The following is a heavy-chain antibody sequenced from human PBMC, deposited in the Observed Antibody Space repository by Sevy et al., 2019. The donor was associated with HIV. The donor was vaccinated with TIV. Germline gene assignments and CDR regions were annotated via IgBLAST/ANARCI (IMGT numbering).Heavy chain of an antibody. J-gene: IGHJ4*02. CDR3: ARASSCGGDCYYFDS. Sequence: ASVKVSCKASGYTFTNSYIYWERQAPGQGLEWVGMINPSAGYTSYAQRFQGRVTMTRDTSTSTVFMELSSLRSGDTALYYCARASSCGGDCYYFDSWGQGTLVTVSS. CDR2: INPSAGYT. V-gene: IGHV1-46*01. D-gene: IGHD2-21*02. CDR1: GYTFTNSY.